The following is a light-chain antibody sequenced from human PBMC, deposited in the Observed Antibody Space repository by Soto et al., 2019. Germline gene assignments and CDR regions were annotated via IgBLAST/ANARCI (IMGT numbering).Light chain of an antibody. CDR1: QTISSS. J-gene: IGKJ1*01. V-gene: IGKV1-5*03. Sequence: DIQLTQSPSTMSGSVGERVTITCRASQTISSSLSWYQQKPGKAPKLLIYYASTIKTGVPSRFSGSGSGTEFTLTIISLQPDDFAADYCQQYNSCSGTFGQGTKVDIK. CDR2: YAS. CDR3: QQYNSCSGT.